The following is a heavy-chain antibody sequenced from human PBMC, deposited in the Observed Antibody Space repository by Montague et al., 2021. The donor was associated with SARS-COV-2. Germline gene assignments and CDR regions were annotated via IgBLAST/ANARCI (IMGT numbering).Heavy chain of an antibody. CDR2: SYTSGTT. CDR1: CRGTQTSINC. V-gene: IGHV4-31*03. Sequence: TLSLTCSVLCRGTQTSINCAHFCTPLPVTALMWFSSSYTSGTTYYNPSLRSRVTISVDTSKKQFSLKLSSVTAADTAVYYCARGMYGLTETTDAFDIWGQGKMVSVSS. D-gene: IGHD1-14*01. CDR3: ARGMYGLTETTDAFDI. J-gene: IGHJ3*02.